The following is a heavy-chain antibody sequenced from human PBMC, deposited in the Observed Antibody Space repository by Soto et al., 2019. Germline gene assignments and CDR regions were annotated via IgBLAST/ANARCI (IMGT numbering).Heavy chain of an antibody. CDR1: GGTFSSYT. Sequence: GASVKVSCKASGGTFSSYTISWVRQAPGQGLEWMGRIIPILGIANYAQKFQGRVTITADKSTSTAYMELSSLRAEDTAVYYCARSVRPLSWFDPWGQGTLLTVFS. V-gene: IGHV1-69*02. CDR2: IIPILGIA. D-gene: IGHD3-10*01. CDR3: ARSVRPLSWFDP. J-gene: IGHJ5*02.